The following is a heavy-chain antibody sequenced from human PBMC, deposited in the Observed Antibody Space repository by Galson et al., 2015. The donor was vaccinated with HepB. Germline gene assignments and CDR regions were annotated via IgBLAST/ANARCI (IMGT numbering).Heavy chain of an antibody. CDR2: LDPSDSYT. CDR3: ARHFLAGLYGDYEGDAFDI. J-gene: IGHJ3*02. Sequence: QSGAEVKKPGESLRISCKGSGYSFTSYWISWVRQMPGKGLEWMGRLDPSDSYTNYSPSFQGHVTISADKSISTAYLQWSSLKASDTAMYYCARHFLAGLYGDYEGDAFDIWGQGTMVTVSS. D-gene: IGHD4-17*01. CDR1: GYSFTSYW. V-gene: IGHV5-10-1*01.